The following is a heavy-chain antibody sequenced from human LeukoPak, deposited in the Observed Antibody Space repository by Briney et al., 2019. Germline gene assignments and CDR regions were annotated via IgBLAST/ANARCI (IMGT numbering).Heavy chain of an antibody. CDR3: ARKDGGGYADY. V-gene: IGHV4-59*01. J-gene: IGHJ4*02. CDR2: IYYSGST. Sequence: SGTLSLTCTVSGGSISSYYWSWIRQPPGKGLEWIGYIYYSGSTNYNPSLKSRVTISVDTSKNQFSLKLSSVTAADTAVYYCARKDGGGYADYWGQGTLVTVSS. D-gene: IGHD5-12*01. CDR1: GGSISSYY.